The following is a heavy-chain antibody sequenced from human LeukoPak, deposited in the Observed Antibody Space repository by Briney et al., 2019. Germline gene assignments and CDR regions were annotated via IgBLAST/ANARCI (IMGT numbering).Heavy chain of an antibody. V-gene: IGHV3-23*01. CDR1: GFTFSSHA. Sequence: GGPLRLSCAASGFTFSSHAMSWVRQAPGKGLEWVSAISAGGDITFYSDSVRGRFTISRDNSKETLYLQMNSLRAEDTALYYCAKSLFTSAHGSGRAFDIWGQGTMVTVSS. J-gene: IGHJ3*02. CDR3: AKSLFTSAHGSGRAFDI. D-gene: IGHD3-10*01. CDR2: ISAGGDIT.